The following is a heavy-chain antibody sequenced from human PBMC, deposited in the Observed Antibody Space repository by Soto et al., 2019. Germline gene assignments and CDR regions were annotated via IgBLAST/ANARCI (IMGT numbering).Heavy chain of an antibody. CDR2: IYYSGST. V-gene: IGHV4-59*01. D-gene: IGHD3-10*01. Sequence: SETLSLTCTVSGGSISSYYWSWIRQPPGKGLDWIGYIYYSGSTNYNPSLKSRVTISVDTSRNQFSLKLSSVTAADTAVYYCARADGSGSYHYYMDVWGKGTTVTVSS. J-gene: IGHJ6*03. CDR1: GGSISSYY. CDR3: ARADGSGSYHYYMDV.